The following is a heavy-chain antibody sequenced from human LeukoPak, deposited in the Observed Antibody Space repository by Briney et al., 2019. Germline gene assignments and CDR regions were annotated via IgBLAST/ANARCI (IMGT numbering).Heavy chain of an antibody. CDR1: GGSISSSSYY. CDR2: IYYSGST. Sequence: NTSETLSLTCTVSGGSISSSSYYWGWIRQPPGKGLEWIGSIYYSGSTYYNPSLKSRVTISVDTSKNQFSLKLSSVTAADTAVYYCARRDIVVVPAAIGYYWFDPWGQGTLVTVSS. CDR3: ARRDIVVVPAAIGYYWFDP. D-gene: IGHD2-2*02. J-gene: IGHJ5*02. V-gene: IGHV4-39*01.